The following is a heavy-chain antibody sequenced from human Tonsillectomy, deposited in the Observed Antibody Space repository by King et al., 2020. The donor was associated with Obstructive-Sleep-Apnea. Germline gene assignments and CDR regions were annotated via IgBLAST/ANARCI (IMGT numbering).Heavy chain of an antibody. D-gene: IGHD3-22*01. J-gene: IGHJ6*02. CDR2: MVFSSGNT. V-gene: IGHV1-58*01. CDR1: GFTFTSSA. CDR3: AAPTGGYASYYYYGMDV. Sequence: QLVESGPEVKKPGTSVKVSCKASGFTFTSSAVQWVRQARGQRLEWRGWMVFSSGNTNYAQKFQERVTITRDMSTSKAYMELSSLRSEDTAVYYCAAPTGGYASYYYYGMDVWGQGTTVTVSS.